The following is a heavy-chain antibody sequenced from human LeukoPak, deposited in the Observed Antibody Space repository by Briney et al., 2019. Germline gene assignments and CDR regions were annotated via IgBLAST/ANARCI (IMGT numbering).Heavy chain of an antibody. Sequence: GGSLTLSCAAPGFSFSSFAMGWVRQTPGKGLEWISEIRARSDNTYYADSVRGRFAISRDNSKNTLYLQMNSLRAEDTAVYYCTKGRSSGYANGWFHDNWGQGTLVTVSS. D-gene: IGHD2-2*01. V-gene: IGHV3-23*01. J-gene: IGHJ4*02. CDR2: IRARSDNT. CDR3: TKGRSSGYANGWFHDN. CDR1: GFSFSSFA.